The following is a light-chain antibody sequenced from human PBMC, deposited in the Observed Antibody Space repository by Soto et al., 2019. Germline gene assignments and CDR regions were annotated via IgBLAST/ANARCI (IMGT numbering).Light chain of an antibody. J-gene: IGKJ4*01. V-gene: IGKV3-11*01. CDR1: QSVSTY. CDR3: QQRSYWLT. Sequence: EILFTQSPDTLSLSPAERATLSFRASQSVSTYLAWYQQKPGQAPRLLIYDTFNRATGIPARFSGSGSGTDFTLTISSLEPEDFAVYYCQQRSYWLTFGEGTKVDIK. CDR2: DTF.